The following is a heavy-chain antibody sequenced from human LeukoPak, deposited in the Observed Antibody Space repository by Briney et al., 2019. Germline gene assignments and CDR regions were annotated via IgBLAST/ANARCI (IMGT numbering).Heavy chain of an antibody. CDR1: GGSFSGYY. CDR2: IYYSGST. J-gene: IGHJ4*02. V-gene: IGHV4-34*01. Sequence: SETLSLTCAVYGGSFSGYYWSWIRQPPGKGLEWIGSIYYSGSTYYNPSLKSRVTISVDTSKNQFSLKLSSVTAADTAVYYCARGGNMVRGVMGYFDCWGQGTLVTVSS. D-gene: IGHD3-10*01. CDR3: ARGGNMVRGVMGYFDC.